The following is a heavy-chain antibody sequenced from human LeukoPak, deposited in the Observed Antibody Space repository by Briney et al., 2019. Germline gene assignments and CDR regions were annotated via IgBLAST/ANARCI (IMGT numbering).Heavy chain of an antibody. J-gene: IGHJ4*02. D-gene: IGHD3-22*01. CDR3: ARVTTGGYHNY. Sequence: SETLSLTCTVSGGSISSGSYYWSWIRQPAGKGLEWIGRIYTSGSTNHNPSLKSRVTISLDTSENHFSLKLSSVTAADTAVYYCARVTTGGYHNYWGQGTLVTVSS. V-gene: IGHV4-61*02. CDR1: GGSISSGSYY. CDR2: IYTSGST.